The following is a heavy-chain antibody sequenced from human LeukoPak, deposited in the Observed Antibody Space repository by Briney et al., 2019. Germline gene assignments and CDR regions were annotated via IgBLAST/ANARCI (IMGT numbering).Heavy chain of an antibody. CDR3: AQIVPYYYDSSGYYYYFDY. CDR2: IYWNDDK. D-gene: IGHD3-22*01. CDR1: GFSLSTSGVG. V-gene: IGHV2-5*01. Sequence: KASGPTLVNPTQTLTLTCTFSGFSLSTSGVGVGWIRQPPGKALEWLALIYWNDDKRYSPSLKSRLTITKDTSKNQVVLTMTNMDPVDTATSYCAQIVPYYYDSSGYYYYFDYWGQGTLVTVSS. J-gene: IGHJ4*02.